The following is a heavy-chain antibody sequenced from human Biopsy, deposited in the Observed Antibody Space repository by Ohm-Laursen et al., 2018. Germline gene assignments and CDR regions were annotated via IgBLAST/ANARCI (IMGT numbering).Heavy chain of an antibody. V-gene: IGHV3-30*18. Sequence: SLRLSCTASRFTFSTYGMHWVRQAPGKGLEWVAVISFDGSDQKYADSVKGRFTISRDNSKNTLYLQMDSLRAEDTAVFYCVKDRGAAGTDYYYGMDVWGQGTTVTVSS. D-gene: IGHD6-13*01. CDR2: ISFDGSDQ. J-gene: IGHJ6*02. CDR1: RFTFSTYG. CDR3: VKDRGAAGTDYYYGMDV.